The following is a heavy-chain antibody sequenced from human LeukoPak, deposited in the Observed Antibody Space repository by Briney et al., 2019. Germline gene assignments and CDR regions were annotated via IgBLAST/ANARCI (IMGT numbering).Heavy chain of an antibody. J-gene: IGHJ5*02. CDR3: AKGAMVRGVTRCFDP. CDR2: ISASGGTT. V-gene: IGHV3-23*01. D-gene: IGHD3-10*01. Sequence: QPGGSLRLSCAASGFTFSSYAMGWVRQAPGKGVGWVSTISASGGTTYYADSVKGRFTISRDNSKNTLNLQMNSLTAEDTAVYYWAKGAMVRGVTRCFDPWGQGTLVTVSS. CDR1: GFTFSSYA.